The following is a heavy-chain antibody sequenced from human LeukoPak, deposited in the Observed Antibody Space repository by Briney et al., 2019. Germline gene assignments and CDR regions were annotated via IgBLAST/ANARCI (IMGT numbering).Heavy chain of an antibody. Sequence: SETLSLTCTVSGGSISSSSYYWSWIRQPPGKGLEWIGYIYYSGSTNYNPSLKSRVTISVDTSKNQFSLKLSSVTAADTAVYYCAKSAGYSSAWGYFQYWGQGTLVTVSS. V-gene: IGHV4-61*01. D-gene: IGHD6-19*01. CDR2: IYYSGST. CDR1: GGSISSSSYY. J-gene: IGHJ1*01. CDR3: AKSAGYSSAWGYFQY.